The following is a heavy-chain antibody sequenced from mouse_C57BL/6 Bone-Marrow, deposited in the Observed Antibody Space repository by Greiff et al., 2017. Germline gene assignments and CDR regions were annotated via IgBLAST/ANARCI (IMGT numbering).Heavy chain of an antibody. J-gene: IGHJ3*01. Sequence: VQLQESGPELVKPGASVKMSCKASGYTFTTYPIEWMKQNPGKSLEWIGNFHPYNDDTKYNEKFKGKATLTVEKSSSTVYLELSRLTSDDSAVYYCARGDYCGSSPWFAYWGQGTLVTVSA. CDR2: FHPYNDDT. V-gene: IGHV1-47*01. CDR3: ARGDYCGSSPWFAY. D-gene: IGHD1-1*01. CDR1: GYTFTTYP.